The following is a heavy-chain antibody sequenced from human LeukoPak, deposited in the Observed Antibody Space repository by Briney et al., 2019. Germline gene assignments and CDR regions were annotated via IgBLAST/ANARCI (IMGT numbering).Heavy chain of an antibody. CDR1: GLTLSGYW. CDR2: IDSDGSGT. J-gene: IGHJ4*02. CDR3: STVEHF. V-gene: IGHV3-74*01. Sequence: PGGSLRLSCSASGLTLSGYWMHWVRQIPGKGLVWASRIDSDGSGTSYADSVKGRFTISSDDVKNMLYLQMNSLRVEDTGLYYCSTVEHFWGQGTLVTVSS. D-gene: IGHD1/OR15-1a*01.